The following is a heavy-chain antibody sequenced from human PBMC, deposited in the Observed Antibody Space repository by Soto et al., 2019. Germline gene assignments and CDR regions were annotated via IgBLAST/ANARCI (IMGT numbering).Heavy chain of an antibody. J-gene: IGHJ6*02. CDR1: GASFSGYY. CDR3: ARRLDV. CDR2: INHSGST. Sequence: PSETLSLTCAVYGASFSGYYWSWIRQPPGKGLEWIGEINHSGSTNYNPSLKSRVTISVDMSKSQFSLNLSSVTAADTAVYYCARRLDVWGQGTTVTVSS. V-gene: IGHV4-34*01.